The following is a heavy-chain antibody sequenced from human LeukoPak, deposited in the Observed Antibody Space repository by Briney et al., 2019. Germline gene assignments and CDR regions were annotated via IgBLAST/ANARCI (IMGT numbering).Heavy chain of an antibody. CDR3: AKDVAAYYYDSSGYYARRGFDGYYFDY. CDR2: ISYDGGNK. CDR1: GFTFSSYG. D-gene: IGHD3-22*01. Sequence: GRSLRLSCAASGFTFSSYGMHWVRQAPGKGLEWVAVISYDGGNKYYADSVKGRFTISRDNSKNTLYLQMNSLRAEDTAVYYCAKDVAAYYYDSSGYYARRGFDGYYFDYWGQGTLVTVSS. V-gene: IGHV3-30*18. J-gene: IGHJ4*02.